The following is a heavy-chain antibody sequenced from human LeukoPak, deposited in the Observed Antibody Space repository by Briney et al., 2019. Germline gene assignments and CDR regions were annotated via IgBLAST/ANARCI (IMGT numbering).Heavy chain of an antibody. V-gene: IGHV3-23*01. J-gene: IGHJ4*02. CDR1: GFTFSNYA. CDR2: ISANGGGT. D-gene: IGHD6-13*01. Sequence: PGGSLRLSCAASGFTFSNYAMSWVRQAPGKGLEWVSAISANGGGTYYADSVKGRFTISRDNSKNTLYLQMNSLRAEDTAVYYCAKGSSPFDYWGQGTLVIVSS. CDR3: AKGSSPFDY.